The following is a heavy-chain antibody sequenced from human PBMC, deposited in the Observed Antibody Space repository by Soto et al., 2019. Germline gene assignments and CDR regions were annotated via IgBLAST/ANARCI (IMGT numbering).Heavy chain of an antibody. Sequence: GGSLRLSCAASGFTFSSYAIHWVRQAPGKGLEWVAVISYDGSNKYYADSVKGRFTISRDNSKNTLYLQMNSLRAEDTAVYYCARGGYDFWSGYSLRNWFDPWGQGTLDIVSS. CDR1: GFTFSSYA. CDR2: ISYDGSNK. V-gene: IGHV3-30-3*01. J-gene: IGHJ5*02. D-gene: IGHD3-3*01. CDR3: ARGGYDFWSGYSLRNWFDP.